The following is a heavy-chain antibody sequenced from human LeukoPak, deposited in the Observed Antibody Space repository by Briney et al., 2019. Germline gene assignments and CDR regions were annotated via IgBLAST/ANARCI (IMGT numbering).Heavy chain of an antibody. D-gene: IGHD1-14*01. CDR2: IRYDGTSE. V-gene: IGHV3-30*02. Sequence: GGSLRLSRGASGFTFNNYDMLWVRQARGKGLDWVAFIRYDGTSEYYADSVKGRFTISRDNSKNTLFLQMNSLRPEDTAVYYCAKDNPLDYWGQGTLVIVSS. J-gene: IGHJ4*02. CDR1: GFTFNNYD. CDR3: AKDNPLDY.